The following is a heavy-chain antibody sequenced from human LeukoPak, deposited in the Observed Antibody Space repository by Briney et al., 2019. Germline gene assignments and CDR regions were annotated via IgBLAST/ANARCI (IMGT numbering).Heavy chain of an antibody. CDR3: ATTVYFRDGYN. CDR1: GGSISSSSYY. J-gene: IGHJ4*02. V-gene: IGHV4-39*07. Sequence: SETLSLTCTVSGGSISSSSYYWGWIRQPPGKGLVWIGSIYYSGSTYYNPSLKSRVTISVDTSKNQFSLKLSSVTAADTAVYYCATTVYFRDGYNWGQGTLVTVSS. CDR2: IYYSGST. D-gene: IGHD5-24*01.